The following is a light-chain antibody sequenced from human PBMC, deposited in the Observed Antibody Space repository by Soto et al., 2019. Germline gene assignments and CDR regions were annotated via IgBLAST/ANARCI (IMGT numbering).Light chain of an antibody. J-gene: IGKJ4*01. Sequence: EIVLTQSPATLSLSPGERATLSCSASQSVGSYLAWYQQKPGQAPRLLIYDASNRATGIPARFSGSGSGTDFILTISALDPEDFAVYYCQQRSSWPLTFGGGTKVEIK. CDR3: QQRSSWPLT. V-gene: IGKV3-11*01. CDR2: DAS. CDR1: QSVGSY.